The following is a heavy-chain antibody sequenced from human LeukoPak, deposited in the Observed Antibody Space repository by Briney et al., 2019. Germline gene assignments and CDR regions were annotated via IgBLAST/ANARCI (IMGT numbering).Heavy chain of an antibody. CDR3: ARWPKGRTNWFDP. J-gene: IGHJ5*02. D-gene: IGHD4-23*01. CDR1: GYSFTSYW. V-gene: IGHV5-51*01. CDR2: ISPGDSDI. Sequence: GESLRISCKGSGYSFTSYWIGWVGQMPGKGLEWVGNISPGDSDIAYSPSFQGQVTISADKSISTAFLQWSSLKASDTAMYYCARWPKGRTNWFDPWGQGTLVTVSS.